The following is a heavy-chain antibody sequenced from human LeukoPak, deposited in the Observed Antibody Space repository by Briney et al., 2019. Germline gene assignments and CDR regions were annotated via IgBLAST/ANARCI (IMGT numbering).Heavy chain of an antibody. CDR2: NSTIGSII. D-gene: IGHD1-26*01. CDR1: GFTFSSYE. CDR3: AKDRGRYRNGEGYFDY. V-gene: IGHV3-48*03. Sequence: GGSLRLSCAASGFTFSSYEMHWVRQAPGKGLQWISYNSTIGSIIYYADSVKGRFTISRDNSKNTLYLQMNSLRAEDTAVYYCAKDRGRYRNGEGYFDYWGQGTLVTVSS. J-gene: IGHJ4*02.